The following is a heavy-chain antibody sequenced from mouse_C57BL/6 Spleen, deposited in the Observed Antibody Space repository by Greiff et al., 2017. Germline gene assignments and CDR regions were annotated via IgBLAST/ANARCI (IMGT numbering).Heavy chain of an antibody. D-gene: IGHD3-2*02. J-gene: IGHJ3*01. V-gene: IGHV1-26*01. CDR2: INPNNGGT. CDR3: ARRQLRLRFAY. CDR1: GYTFTDYY. Sequence: VQLQQSGPELVKPGASVKISCEASGYTFTDYYMNWVKQSHGKSLEWIGDINPNNGGTSYNQKFKGKATLTVDKSSSTAYMELRSLTSEDSAVYYCARRQLRLRFAYWGQGTLVTVSA.